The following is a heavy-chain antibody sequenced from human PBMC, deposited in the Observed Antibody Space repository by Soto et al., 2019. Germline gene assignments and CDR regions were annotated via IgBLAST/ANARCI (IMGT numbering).Heavy chain of an antibody. Sequence: EVQLLESGGGLVQPGGSLRLSCAGSGFTFSSYAMAWVRQAPGKGLEWVSGIRGSGGSTYYADSVKGRFTISRDNSKNTLYLQMNSLRAEDTAVYYCAKVKYVSDWYGLAWGRGTLVAVSS. V-gene: IGHV3-23*01. J-gene: IGHJ5*02. CDR1: GFTFSSYA. CDR3: AKVKYVSDWYGLA. D-gene: IGHD6-19*01. CDR2: IRGSGGST.